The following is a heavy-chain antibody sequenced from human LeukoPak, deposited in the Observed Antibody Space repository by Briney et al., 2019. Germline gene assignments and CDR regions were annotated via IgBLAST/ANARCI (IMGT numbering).Heavy chain of an antibody. D-gene: IGHD6-13*01. J-gene: IGHJ6*03. CDR3: ARAAIAAARIYYYMDV. Sequence: GGSLRLSCAASGFTFSSYSMNWVRQAPGKGLEWVSFISTSSSYIHNADSVKGRFTISRDNAENSLYLQMNSLRAEDTAAYYCARAAIAAARIYYYMDVWGKGTTVTVSS. CDR2: ISTSSSYI. V-gene: IGHV3-21*01. CDR1: GFTFSSYS.